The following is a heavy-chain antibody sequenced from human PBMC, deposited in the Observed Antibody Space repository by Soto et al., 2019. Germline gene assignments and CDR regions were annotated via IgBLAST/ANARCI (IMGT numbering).Heavy chain of an antibody. Sequence: QVQLVESGGGVVQPARSLTLSCATSGFAFRSYGMHWVRQAPGKGLEWLAVISNDGNKKFFEDSMKGRLTLSRDNARNTVYLQINNLRAEDTAVYFCGKDTLDCSGGDCPLYYYYGMDVWGQGTTVAVSS. J-gene: IGHJ6*02. D-gene: IGHD2-21*02. CDR2: ISNDGNKK. CDR3: GKDTLDCSGGDCPLYYYYGMDV. V-gene: IGHV3-30*18. CDR1: GFAFRSYG.